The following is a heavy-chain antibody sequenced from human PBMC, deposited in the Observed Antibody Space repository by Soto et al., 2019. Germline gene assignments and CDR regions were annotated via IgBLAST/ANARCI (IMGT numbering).Heavy chain of an antibody. CDR3: ARAGEQQLVPYFDY. D-gene: IGHD6-13*01. J-gene: IGHJ4*01. CDR1: GYTFTGYY. Sequence: ASVKVSCKASGYTFTGYYMHWVRQAPGQGLEWMGWINPNSGGTDYAQKFQGWVTMTRDTSISTAYMELSRLRSDDTAVYYCARAGEQQLVPYFDYWGHGTLVTVSS. V-gene: IGHV1-2*04. CDR2: INPNSGGT.